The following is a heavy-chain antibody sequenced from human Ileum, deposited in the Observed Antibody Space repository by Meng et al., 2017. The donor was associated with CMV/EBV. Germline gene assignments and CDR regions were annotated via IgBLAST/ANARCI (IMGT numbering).Heavy chain of an antibody. V-gene: IGHV2-5*02. J-gene: IGHJ1*01. CDR3: TQLRTGYAY. Sequence: QIPLKESGPTPVKPTQTLTLTCTFSGFSLTTSGVGVGWVRQPPGKALEWLALIYWDDDKRYSPSLKSRFTITKDTSKNQVVLTMTNMDPVDTATYYCTQLRTGYAYWGQGTLVTVSS. CDR1: GFSLTTSGVG. CDR2: IYWDDDK. D-gene: IGHD3/OR15-3a*01.